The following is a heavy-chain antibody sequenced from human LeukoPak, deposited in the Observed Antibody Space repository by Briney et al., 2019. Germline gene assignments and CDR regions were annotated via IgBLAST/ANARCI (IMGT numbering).Heavy chain of an antibody. CDR2: IYSGGST. D-gene: IGHD6-13*01. J-gene: IGHJ4*02. V-gene: IGHV3-53*01. CDR3: VRGGSSSWFDY. Sequence: QTGGSLRLSCEASGFTFSRHAMSWVRQAPGKGLEWVSIIYSGGSTYYGDSVKGRFTISRDNSKNTVYLQMNSLRAEDTAVYYCVRGGSSSWFDYWGQGTLVTVSS. CDR1: GFTFSRHA.